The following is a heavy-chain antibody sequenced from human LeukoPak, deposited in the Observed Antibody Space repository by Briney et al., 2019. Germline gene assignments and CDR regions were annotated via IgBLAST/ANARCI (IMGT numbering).Heavy chain of an antibody. Sequence: GASVKVSCKASGYTFTSYDINWVRQATGQGPERMGWMNPNSGNTGYAQKFQGRVTMTRNTSISTAYMELSSLRSEDTAVYYCAARGASSSSLRPLDYWGQGTLVTVSS. CDR2: MNPNSGNT. D-gene: IGHD6-6*01. CDR3: AARGASSSSLRPLDY. V-gene: IGHV1-8*01. CDR1: GYTFTSYD. J-gene: IGHJ4*02.